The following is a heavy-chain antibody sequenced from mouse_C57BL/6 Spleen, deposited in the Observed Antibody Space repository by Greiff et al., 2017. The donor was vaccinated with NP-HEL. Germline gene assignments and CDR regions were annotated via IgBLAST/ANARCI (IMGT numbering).Heavy chain of an antibody. D-gene: IGHD2-4*01. Sequence: QVQLQQPGAELVRPGSSVKLSCKASGYTFTSYWMHWVKQRPIQGLEWIGNIDPSDSETHYNQKFKDKATLTVDKSSSTAYMQLRSLTSADSAVLFCARAGDYEAYWYYGGWGTGGTVS. CDR3: ARAGDYEAYWYYGG. CDR2: IDPSDSET. J-gene: IGHJ1*03. CDR1: GYTFTSYW. V-gene: IGHV1-52*01.